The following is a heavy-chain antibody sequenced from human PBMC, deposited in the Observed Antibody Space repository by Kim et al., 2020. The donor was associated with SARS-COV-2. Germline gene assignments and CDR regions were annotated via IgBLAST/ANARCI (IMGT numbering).Heavy chain of an antibody. V-gene: IGHV3-66*01. CDR2: IYSGGST. CDR3: ARAQIVGAKTWFGWFDP. CDR1: GFTVSSNY. Sequence: GGSLRLSCAASGFTVSSNYMSWVRQAPGKGLEWVSVIYSGGSTYYVDSVKGRFTISRDYSKNTLYLQMNSLRAEDTAVYYCARAQIVGAKTWFGWFDPWGQGTLVTVSS. D-gene: IGHD1-26*01. J-gene: IGHJ5*02.